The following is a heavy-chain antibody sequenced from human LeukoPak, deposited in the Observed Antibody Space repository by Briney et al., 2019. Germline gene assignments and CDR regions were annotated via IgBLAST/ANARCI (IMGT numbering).Heavy chain of an antibody. V-gene: IGHV4-38-2*01. CDR2: IYHSVST. Sequence: PSETLSLTCAVSGYSISSGYYWGWIRPPPGKGLEWIGNIYHSVSTYYNPSLKRRVPLSGDTSENHFSPNLHSVTAADTSVYFFARTAVAGSYYYYRDVWGKGTTVPVSS. J-gene: IGHJ6*03. CDR3: ARTAVAGSYYYYRDV. D-gene: IGHD6-19*01. CDR1: GYSISSGYY.